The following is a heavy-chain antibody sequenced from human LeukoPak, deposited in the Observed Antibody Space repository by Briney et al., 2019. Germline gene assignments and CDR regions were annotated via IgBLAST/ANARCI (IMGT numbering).Heavy chain of an antibody. CDR1: GFTFSTYG. D-gene: IGHD4-17*01. CDR2: ISGGGGST. V-gene: IGHV3-23*01. CDR3: AKPSRDYGDYWYFDL. Sequence: GGSLRLSCTASGFTFSTYGMSWARQAPGKGLEWVSAISGGGGSTNYADSVKGRFTISRDNSKNTLYLQMNSLRDEDTAVYYCAKPSRDYGDYWYFDLWGRGTLVTVSS. J-gene: IGHJ2*01.